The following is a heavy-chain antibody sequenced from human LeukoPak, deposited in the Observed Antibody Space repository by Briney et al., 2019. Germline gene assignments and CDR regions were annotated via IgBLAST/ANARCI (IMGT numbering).Heavy chain of an antibody. J-gene: IGHJ5*02. CDR1: GGSISSYY. V-gene: IGHV4-4*07. CDR2: IYTSGST. Sequence: SETLSLTCTVSGGSISSYYWSWIRQPAGKGLEWIGRIYTSGSTNYNPSLKSRVTMSVDTSKNQFSLKLSSVTAADTAVYYCARDETYYYDSSGYLQYSNWFDPWGQGTLVTVSS. CDR3: ARDETYYYDSSGYLQYSNWFDP. D-gene: IGHD3-22*01.